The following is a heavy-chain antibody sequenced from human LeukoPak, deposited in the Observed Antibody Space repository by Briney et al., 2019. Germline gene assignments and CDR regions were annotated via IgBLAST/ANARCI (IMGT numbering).Heavy chain of an antibody. CDR1: GFTFSKVW. V-gene: IGHV3-15*01. D-gene: IGHD3-22*01. CDR3: TTDLSELDDSGYYAKYFHH. CDR2: IKSETDGGTI. Sequence: GGSLRLSCAASGFTFSKVWMSWVRQAPGKGLEWVGRIKSETDGGTIDYAAPVKGRFTISRDDSKDTLFLQMNSPKTEDTAVYYCTTDLSELDDSGYYAKYFHHWGQGTLVSVSS. J-gene: IGHJ1*01.